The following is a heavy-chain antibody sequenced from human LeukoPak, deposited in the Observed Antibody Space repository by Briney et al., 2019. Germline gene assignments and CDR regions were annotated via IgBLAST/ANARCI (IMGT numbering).Heavy chain of an antibody. CDR1: GFTFSSYA. D-gene: IGHD1-26*01. CDR3: AKDRRGGSYYAATLDI. J-gene: IGHJ3*02. CDR2: ISDSGDIT. Sequence: GGSLRLSCAASGFTFSSYAMSWVRQAPGKGLEWVSGISDSGDITYHADSVKGRFTISRDNSKNTLYVQMNSLRVEDTAVYYCAKDRRGGSYYAATLDIWGQGTMVTASS. V-gene: IGHV3-23*01.